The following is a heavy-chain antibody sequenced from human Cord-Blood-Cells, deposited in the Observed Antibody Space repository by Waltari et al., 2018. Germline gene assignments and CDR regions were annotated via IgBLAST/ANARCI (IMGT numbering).Heavy chain of an antibody. CDR2: IYYSGST. CDR3: ARRPYDFWSGYYFDY. V-gene: IGHV4-39*01. J-gene: IGHJ4*02. CDR1: GGSISSSSYY. Sequence: QLQLQESGPGLVKPSETLSLTCTVSGGSISSSSYYWGWIRQPPGKGLEWIGSIYYSGSTYYNPSLKCRVTISVDTSKNQFSLKLSSVTAADTAVYYCARRPYDFWSGYYFDYWGQGTLVTVSS. D-gene: IGHD3-3*01.